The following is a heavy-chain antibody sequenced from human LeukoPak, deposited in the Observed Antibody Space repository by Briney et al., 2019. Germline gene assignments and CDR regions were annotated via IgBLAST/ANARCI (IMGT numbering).Heavy chain of an antibody. J-gene: IGHJ4*02. CDR2: IYYSGST. CDR1: GGSISSGGYY. CDR3: ARDVLGDGGLFDY. D-gene: IGHD4-23*01. Sequence: SETLSLTCTVSGGSISSGGYYWSWIRQHPGKGLEWIGYIYYSGSTYYNPSLKSRVTISVDTSKNQFSLKLSSVTAADTAVYYCARDVLGDGGLFDYWGQGTLVTVSS. V-gene: IGHV4-31*03.